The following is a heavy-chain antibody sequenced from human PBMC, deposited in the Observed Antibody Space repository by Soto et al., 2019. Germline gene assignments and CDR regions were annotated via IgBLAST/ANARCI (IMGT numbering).Heavy chain of an antibody. CDR3: GGGPGGFGGFRLDY. CDR2: IYSGGST. Sequence: SETLSLTCTVSGGSINTYYWSWIRQPAGKGLEWIGRIYSGGSTNYNPSLKSRVTMSVDTSKNQVSLKLTSVAAADTAVYYCGGGPGGFGGFRLDYWGRGSLVIGSS. V-gene: IGHV4-4*07. D-gene: IGHD3-10*01. CDR1: GGSINTYY. J-gene: IGHJ4*02.